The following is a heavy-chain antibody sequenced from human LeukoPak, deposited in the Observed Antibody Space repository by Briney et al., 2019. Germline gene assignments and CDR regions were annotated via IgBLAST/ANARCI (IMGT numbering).Heavy chain of an antibody. J-gene: IGHJ4*02. CDR1: GGSISSGGYY. V-gene: IGHV4-31*03. D-gene: IGHD5-18*01. CDR3: ARGYSYGLIYYFDY. Sequence: SQTLSLTCTVSGGSISSGGYYWSWIPQPPGKGLEWIGYIYYSGSTYYNPSLKSRVTISVDTSKNQFSLKLSSVTAADTAVYYCARGYSYGLIYYFDYWGQGTLVTVSS. CDR2: IYYSGST.